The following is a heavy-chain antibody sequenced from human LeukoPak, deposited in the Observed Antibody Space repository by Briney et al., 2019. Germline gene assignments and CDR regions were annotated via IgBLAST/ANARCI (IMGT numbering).Heavy chain of an antibody. J-gene: IGHJ6*03. V-gene: IGHV3-48*01. CDR2: ISGSSRST. D-gene: IGHD3-3*01. CDR1: GFTFHNNG. Sequence: PGGSLRLSCAASGFTFHNNGMSWVRQAPGKGLEWVSAISGSSRSTYHADSVKGRFTISRDNAKNSLYLQMNSLRAEDTAVYYCARVGYDFWSGLGDYYYYYMDVWGKGTTVTVSS. CDR3: ARVGYDFWSGLGDYYYYYMDV.